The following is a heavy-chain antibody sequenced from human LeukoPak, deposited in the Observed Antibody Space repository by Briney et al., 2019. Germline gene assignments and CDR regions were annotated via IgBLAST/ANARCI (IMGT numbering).Heavy chain of an antibody. CDR1: GFTFSGYG. V-gene: IGHV3-33*06. CDR3: AKDSYYYDSSGYHYPQYFFDY. CDR2: IWYDGSNR. D-gene: IGHD3-22*01. J-gene: IGHJ4*02. Sequence: GRSLRLSCAASGFTFSGYGMHWVRQAPGKGLEWVALIWYDGSNRYHSDSVKGRFTISRDNSKNTLYLQMNSLRAEDTAVYYCAKDSYYYDSSGYHYPQYFFDYWGQGALVTVSS.